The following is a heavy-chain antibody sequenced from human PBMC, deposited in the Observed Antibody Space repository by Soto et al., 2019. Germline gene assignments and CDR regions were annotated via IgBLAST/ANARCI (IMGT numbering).Heavy chain of an antibody. D-gene: IGHD2-15*01. CDR3: ASSYCSGGSCYKGAFDI. CDR1: GGSISSGGYY. J-gene: IGHJ3*02. V-gene: IGHV4-31*03. Sequence: PSETLSLTCTVSGGSISSGGYYWSWIRQHPGKGLEWIGYIYYSGSTYYNPSLKSRVTISVDTSKNQFSLKLSSVTAADTAVYYCASSYCSGGSCYKGAFDIWGQGTMVTVSS. CDR2: IYYSGST.